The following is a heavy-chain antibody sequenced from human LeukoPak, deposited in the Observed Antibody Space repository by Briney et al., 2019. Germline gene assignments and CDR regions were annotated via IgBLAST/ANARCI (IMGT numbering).Heavy chain of an antibody. V-gene: IGHV3-30-3*01. CDR3: ARDFMAFDI. CDR2: ISYDGSNK. Sequence: GGSLRLSCAASGVTFSSYAMHWVRQAPGKGLEWGAVISYDGSNKYYADSVKGRFTISRDNSKNTLYLQMNSLRAEDTAVYYCARDFMAFDIWGQGTMVTVSS. CDR1: GVTFSSYA. D-gene: IGHD3-16*01. J-gene: IGHJ3*02.